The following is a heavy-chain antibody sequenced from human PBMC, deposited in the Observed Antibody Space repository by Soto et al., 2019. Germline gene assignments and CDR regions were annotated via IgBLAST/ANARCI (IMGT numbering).Heavy chain of an antibody. CDR1: GYTFTSYG. D-gene: IGHD3-22*01. CDR2: ISAYNGNT. Sequence: ASVKVSCKASGYTFTSYGISWVRQAPGQGLEWMGWISAYNGNTNYAQKLQGRVTMTTDTSTSTAYMELRSLRSDDTAVYYCARTYDSSGYYNFYYYGMDVWGQGTTVIVSS. CDR3: ARTYDSSGYYNFYYYGMDV. J-gene: IGHJ6*02. V-gene: IGHV1-18*04.